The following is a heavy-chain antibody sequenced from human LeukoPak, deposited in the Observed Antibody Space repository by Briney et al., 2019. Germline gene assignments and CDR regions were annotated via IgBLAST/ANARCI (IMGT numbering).Heavy chain of an antibody. CDR3: ARHRRPTTVADY. Sequence: SETLSLTCAVYGGSFSGYYWSWIRQPPGKGLEWIGYIYYSGSTNYNPSLKSRVTISVDTSKNQFSLKLSSVTAADTAVYYCARHRRPTTVADYWGQGTLVTVSS. CDR1: GGSFSGYY. D-gene: IGHD4-23*01. CDR2: IYYSGST. J-gene: IGHJ4*02. V-gene: IGHV4-59*08.